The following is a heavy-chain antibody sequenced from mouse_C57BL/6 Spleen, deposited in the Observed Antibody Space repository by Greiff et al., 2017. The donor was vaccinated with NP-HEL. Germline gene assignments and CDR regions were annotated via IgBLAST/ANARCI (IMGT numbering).Heavy chain of an antibody. Sequence: QVQLQQSGAELVRPGASVKLSCKASGYTFTDYYINWVKQRPGQGLEWIARIYPGSGNTYYNEKFKGKATLTAEKSSSTAYMQLSSLTSEDSAVYFCARSDYYGNWGYWGQGTSVTVSS. J-gene: IGHJ4*01. V-gene: IGHV1-76*01. CDR1: GYTFTDYY. CDR3: ARSDYYGNWGY. CDR2: IYPGSGNT. D-gene: IGHD2-1*01.